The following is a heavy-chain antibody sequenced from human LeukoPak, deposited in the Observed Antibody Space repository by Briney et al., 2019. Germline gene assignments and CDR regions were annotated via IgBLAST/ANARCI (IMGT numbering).Heavy chain of an antibody. V-gene: IGHV4-30-4*08. J-gene: IGHJ5*02. CDR3: ARGEYQLLYGWFDP. CDR2: IYYSGST. CDR1: GGSISSGDYY. D-gene: IGHD2-2*02. Sequence: PSQTLSLTCTVSGGSISSGDYYWSWIRQPPGKGLEWIGYIYYSGSTYYNPSLKSRVTISVDTSKNQFSLKLSSVTAADTAVYYCARGEYQLLYGWFDPWGQGTLVTVSS.